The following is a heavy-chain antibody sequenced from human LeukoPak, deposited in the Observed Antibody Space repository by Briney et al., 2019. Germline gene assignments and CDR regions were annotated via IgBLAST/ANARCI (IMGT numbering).Heavy chain of an antibody. CDR3: AKDVGHCTSTSCPWDY. D-gene: IGHD2-2*01. J-gene: IGHJ4*02. CDR2: ISDSGGNT. V-gene: IGHV3-23*01. CDR1: GFTFSSYA. Sequence: GGSLRLSSAASGFTFSSYAMSWVRQAPGKGLEWVSTISDSGGNTHYADSVQGRFTISRDNSKSTLYLQMNSLRAEDTAIFYCAKDVGHCTSTSCPWDYWGQGTLVTVSS.